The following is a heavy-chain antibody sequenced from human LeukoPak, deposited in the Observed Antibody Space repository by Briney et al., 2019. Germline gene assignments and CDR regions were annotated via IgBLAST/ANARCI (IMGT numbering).Heavy chain of an antibody. J-gene: IGHJ4*02. CDR3: ATGLGYYYDSSGYPH. CDR1: GYTFTSYG. D-gene: IGHD3-22*01. CDR2: ISAYNGNT. V-gene: IGHV1-18*01. Sequence: GASVKVSCKASGYTFTSYGISWVRQAPGQGLEWMGWISAYNGNTNYAQKLQGRVTMTRDTSISTAYMELSRLRSDDTAVYYCATGLGYYYDSSGYPHWGQGTLVTVSS.